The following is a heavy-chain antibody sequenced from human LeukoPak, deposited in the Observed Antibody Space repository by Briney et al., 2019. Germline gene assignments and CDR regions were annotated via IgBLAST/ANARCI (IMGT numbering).Heavy chain of an antibody. Sequence: SETLSFTCTVSGGSISSYYWRWIRQPPGKGLEWIAYISDIGTINYNPFLNSLATISLDTSKKQFSMKLSAVTAADTAVYYCAGRHPRNTVDFWGQGTLVTVSS. CDR2: ISDIGTI. CDR3: AGRHPRNTVDF. CDR1: GGSISSYY. V-gene: IGHV4-59*08. D-gene: IGHD2-8*02. J-gene: IGHJ4*02.